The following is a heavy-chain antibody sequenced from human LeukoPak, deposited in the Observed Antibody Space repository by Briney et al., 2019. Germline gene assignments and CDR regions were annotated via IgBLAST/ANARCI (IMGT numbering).Heavy chain of an antibody. V-gene: IGHV3-48*02. CDR3: ASRDYFDY. CDR2: ITADSGTT. CDR1: GFTFSTKS. J-gene: IGHJ4*02. Sequence: SGGSLRLSCAVSGFTFSTKSMNWVRHAPGKGLEWVSYITADSGTTYYADSVKGPFTISRDNAKNSLYLQMNSLRDEDTAVYYCASRDYFDYWGQGTLVTVSS.